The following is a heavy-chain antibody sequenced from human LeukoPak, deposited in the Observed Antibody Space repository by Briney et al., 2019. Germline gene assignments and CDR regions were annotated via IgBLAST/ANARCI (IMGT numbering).Heavy chain of an antibody. CDR2: IYHGGRT. J-gene: IGHJ6*03. D-gene: IGHD5-12*01. V-gene: IGHV4-59*12. Sequence: SETLSLTCTVSGGSISSYYCSWIRQPPGKGLEWIGYIYHGGRTYYNPSLESRVTMSVDRSKNQFSLNLSSVTAADTAIYYCARDGGYASDYYYYMDVWGKGTTVTVSS. CDR1: GGSISSYY. CDR3: ARDGGYASDYYYYMDV.